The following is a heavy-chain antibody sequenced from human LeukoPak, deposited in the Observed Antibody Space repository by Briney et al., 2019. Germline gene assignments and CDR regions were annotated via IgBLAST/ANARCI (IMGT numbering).Heavy chain of an antibody. V-gene: IGHV3-7*01. CDR1: GFTFSNYW. Sequence: GGSLRLSCAASGFTFSNYWMSWVRQAPGKGLEWVANMHQIGTERRYLDSVKGRFTISRDNAKNALFLQMNSLRGEDTAVYFCARVGSSRDLLDYWGQGTLVTVSS. CDR3: ARVGSSRDLLDY. D-gene: IGHD6-13*01. CDR2: MHQIGTER. J-gene: IGHJ4*02.